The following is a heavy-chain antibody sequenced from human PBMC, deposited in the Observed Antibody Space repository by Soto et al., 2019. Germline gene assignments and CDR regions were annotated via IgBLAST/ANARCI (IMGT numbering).Heavy chain of an antibody. CDR2: IIPIFGTA. CDR3: APLVVTAMSTALDWFDH. Sequence: SVKVSCKGSGGSFSGYAISWVRQAPGQGLEWMGGIIPIFGTANYAQKFQGRVTITADESTSTAYMELSSLRSEDTAVYYCAPLVVTAMSTALDWFDHWGQGTLVTVSS. V-gene: IGHV1-69*13. J-gene: IGHJ5*02. CDR1: GGSFSGYA. D-gene: IGHD2-21*02.